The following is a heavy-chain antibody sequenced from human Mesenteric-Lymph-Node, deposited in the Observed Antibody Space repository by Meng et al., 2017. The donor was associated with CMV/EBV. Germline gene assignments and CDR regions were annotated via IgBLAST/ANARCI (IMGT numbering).Heavy chain of an antibody. Sequence: GSLRLSCAVYGGSFSGYYWSWIRQPPGKGLEWIGEINHSGSTNYNPSLKSRVTISVDTSKNQFSLKLSSVTAADTAVYYCLSIAAAGTNYWGQGTLVTVSS. CDR2: INHSGST. V-gene: IGHV4-34*01. J-gene: IGHJ4*02. D-gene: IGHD6-13*01. CDR1: GGSFSGYY. CDR3: LSIAAAGTNY.